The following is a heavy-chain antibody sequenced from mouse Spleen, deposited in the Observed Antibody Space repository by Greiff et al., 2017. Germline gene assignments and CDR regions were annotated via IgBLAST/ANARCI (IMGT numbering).Heavy chain of an antibody. CDR3: ARSRTTVVDWYFDV. V-gene: IGHV1-20*02. Sequence: EVQLQQSGPELVKPGASVKISCKASGYSFTGYFMNWVMQSHGKSLEWIGRINPYNGDTFYNQKFKGKATLTVDKSSSTAHMELRSLASEDSAVYYCARSRTTVVDWYFDVWGAGTTVTVSS. CDR2: INPYNGDT. J-gene: IGHJ1*01. D-gene: IGHD1-1*01. CDR1: GYSFTGYF.